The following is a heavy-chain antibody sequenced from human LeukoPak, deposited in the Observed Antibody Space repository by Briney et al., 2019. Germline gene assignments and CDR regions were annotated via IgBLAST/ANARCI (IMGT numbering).Heavy chain of an antibody. V-gene: IGHV1-46*01. Sequence: ASVKVSCKASGYTFTSYYMHWVRQARGQGLEWMGIINPSGGSTSYAQKFQGRVTMTRDTSTSTVYMELSSLRSEDTAVYYCARDSNIANYYDSSGYCDYWGQGTLVTVSS. J-gene: IGHJ4*02. CDR1: GYTFTSYY. D-gene: IGHD3-22*01. CDR3: ARDSNIANYYDSSGYCDY. CDR2: INPSGGST.